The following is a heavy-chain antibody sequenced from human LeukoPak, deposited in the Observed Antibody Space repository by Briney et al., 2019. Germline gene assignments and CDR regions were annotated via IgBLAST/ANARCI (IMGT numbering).Heavy chain of an antibody. D-gene: IGHD4-17*01. V-gene: IGHV4-38-2*02. Sequence: PSETLSLTCSVSGYSFSSAYYWGWIRQSPGKGLEWIGSISHSGSTYYNPSLRSRVTISVHTSKNQFSLRLTSVTAADTAVYYCARDGHYVAVWFDPWGQGTLVTVSS. CDR1: GYSFSSAYY. CDR2: ISHSGST. CDR3: ARDGHYVAVWFDP. J-gene: IGHJ5*02.